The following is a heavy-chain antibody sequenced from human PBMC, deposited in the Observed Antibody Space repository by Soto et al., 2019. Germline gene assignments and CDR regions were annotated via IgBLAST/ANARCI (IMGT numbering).Heavy chain of an antibody. D-gene: IGHD6-13*01. Sequence: GGSLRLSCAASGFTFSSYAMSWVRQAPGKGLEWVSAISGSGGSTYYADSVKGRFTISRDNSKNTLYLQMSSLRAEDTAVYYCAKENGYSSSWFEFDYWGQGTLVTVPQ. CDR2: ISGSGGST. CDR1: GFTFSSYA. J-gene: IGHJ4*02. CDR3: AKENGYSSSWFEFDY. V-gene: IGHV3-23*01.